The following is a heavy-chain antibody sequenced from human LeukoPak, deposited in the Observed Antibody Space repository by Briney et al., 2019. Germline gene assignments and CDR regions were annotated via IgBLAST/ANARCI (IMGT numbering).Heavy chain of an antibody. CDR1: GFTFSSHA. CDR3: AKDSASHFDY. Sequence: PGGSLRLSCAASGFTFSSHAMSWVRQAPGKGLEWVSGISDSDGSTYYTDSVKGRFTISRDNSKNTLYLQMNSLRADDTAVYYCAKDSASHFDYWGQGTLVTVSS. J-gene: IGHJ4*02. CDR2: ISDSDGST. V-gene: IGHV3-23*01.